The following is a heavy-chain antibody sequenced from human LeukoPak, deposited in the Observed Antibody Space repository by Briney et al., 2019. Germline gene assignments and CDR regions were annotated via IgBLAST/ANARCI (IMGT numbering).Heavy chain of an antibody. V-gene: IGHV1-18*01. CDR3: ARDLTIAVAGTSGY. Sequence: VASVKVSCKASGYTFTSYGISWVRQAPGQGLEGMGWISAYNGNTNYAQKLQGRVTMTTDTSTSTAYMELRSLRSDDTAVYYCARDLTIAVAGTSGYWGQGTLVTVSS. CDR2: ISAYNGNT. CDR1: GYTFTSYG. J-gene: IGHJ4*02. D-gene: IGHD6-19*01.